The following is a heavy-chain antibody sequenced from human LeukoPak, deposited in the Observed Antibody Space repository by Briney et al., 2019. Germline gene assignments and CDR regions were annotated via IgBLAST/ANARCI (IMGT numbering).Heavy chain of an antibody. J-gene: IGHJ4*02. D-gene: IGHD5-12*01. CDR1: GFTFSRHG. V-gene: IGHV3-23*01. CDR2: ISESGGST. Sequence: GGTLRLSCAASGFTFSRHGMSWVRQAPGKGLEWVSGISESGGSTYYADSVKGRFTMSRDNSKNTLYLQMNSLRAEDTAVYYCAKYVDIVANFDYWGQGTLVTVSS. CDR3: AKYVDIVANFDY.